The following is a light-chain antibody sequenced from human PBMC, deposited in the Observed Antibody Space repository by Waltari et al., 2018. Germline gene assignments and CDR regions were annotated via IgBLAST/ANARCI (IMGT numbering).Light chain of an antibody. Sequence: DIVLTQSPLSLPVTPGEPPSISCRSSQSFLHGNGNNYLVWYLQKPGHSPQLLIYLGSTRASGVPDRFSGSGSGTDFTLRISRVEAEDVGVYYCMQSLQALWTFGPGTKLEI. V-gene: IGKV2-28*01. CDR2: LGS. CDR3: MQSLQALWT. J-gene: IGKJ1*01. CDR1: QSFLHGNGNNY.